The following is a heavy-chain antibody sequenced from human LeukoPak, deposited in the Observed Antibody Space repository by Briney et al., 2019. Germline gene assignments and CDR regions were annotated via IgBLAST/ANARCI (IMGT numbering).Heavy chain of an antibody. J-gene: IGHJ5*02. CDR1: GFTFSSYA. CDR2: ISYDGSNK. CDR3: ARGIVGATWFDP. V-gene: IGHV3-30-3*01. D-gene: IGHD1-26*01. Sequence: GRSLRLSCAASGFTFSSYAMHWVRQAPGKGLEWVAVISYDGSNKYYADSVKGRFTISRDNAKNSLYLQMNSLRAEDTAVYYCARGIVGATWFDPWGQGTLVTVSS.